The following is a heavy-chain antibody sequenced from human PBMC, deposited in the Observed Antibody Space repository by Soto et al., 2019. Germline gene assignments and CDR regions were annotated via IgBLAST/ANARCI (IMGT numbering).Heavy chain of an antibody. CDR1: GASISTYY. CDR2: LYYSGNT. CDR3: TRGGSEGGLVV. Sequence: QMQLQESGPGVVKPSETLSLTCTVSGASISTYYWTWIRQAPGKGLEWIVYLYYSGNTNYNPSLKMRATMSVDTAKNHVYLTLASATAADTAVYFCTRGGSEGGLVVWGQGTTVAVSS. J-gene: IGHJ6*02. V-gene: IGHV4-59*01.